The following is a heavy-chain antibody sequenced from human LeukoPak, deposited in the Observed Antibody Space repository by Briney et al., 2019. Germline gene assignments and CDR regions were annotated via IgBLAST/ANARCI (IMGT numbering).Heavy chain of an antibody. CDR1: GFTFSSYD. CDR3: AREPPVVAGTNYFYGMDV. D-gene: IGHD6-19*01. Sequence: GGSLRLSCAASGFTFSSYDMHWVRQATGEGLEWVSAIATNGDAYYSGSVKGRFTIFRENAESSLYLQMNSLRAEDTAVYYCAREPPVVAGTNYFYGMDVWGQGTTVTVSS. J-gene: IGHJ6*02. V-gene: IGHV3-13*01. CDR2: IATNGDA.